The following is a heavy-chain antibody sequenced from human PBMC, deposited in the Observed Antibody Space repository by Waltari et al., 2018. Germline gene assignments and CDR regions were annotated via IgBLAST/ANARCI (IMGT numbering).Heavy chain of an antibody. CDR3: ARNRRITIFGVVRNWFDP. CDR2: IYYSGST. D-gene: IGHD3-3*01. J-gene: IGHJ5*02. V-gene: IGHV4-59*01. CDR1: GGSISSYY. Sequence: QVQLQESGPGLVKPSETLSLTCTVSGGSISSYYWSWIRQPPGKGLEWIGYIYYSGSTNYTPSLKSRVTISVDTSKNQFSLKLSSVTAADTAVYYCARNRRITIFGVVRNWFDPWGQGTLVTVSS.